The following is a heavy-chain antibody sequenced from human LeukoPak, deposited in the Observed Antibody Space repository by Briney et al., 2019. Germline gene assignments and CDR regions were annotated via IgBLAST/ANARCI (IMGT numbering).Heavy chain of an antibody. CDR2: TWYDGSNK. Sequence: PGRSLRLSCAASGFTFNSYGTHWVRQAPGKGLEWVAFTWYDGSNKYYADSVKGRFTISRDNSKNTLYLQMNSLRAEDTAVYYCARVNRDYYYFYYMDVWGKGTTVTVSS. CDR3: ARVNRDYYYFYYMDV. V-gene: IGHV3-33*01. J-gene: IGHJ6*03. CDR1: GFTFNSYG. D-gene: IGHD1/OR15-1a*01.